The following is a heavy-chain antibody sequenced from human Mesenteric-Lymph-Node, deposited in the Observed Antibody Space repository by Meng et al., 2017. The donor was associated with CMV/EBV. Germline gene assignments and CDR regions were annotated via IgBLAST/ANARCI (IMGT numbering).Heavy chain of an antibody. J-gene: IGHJ4*02. D-gene: IGHD1-26*01. Sequence: CAASGFSFSDHYMDWVRQAPGKGLEWVGRVENKADSYITEYAASVKGRFTISRDDSKNSLYLQMNSLKTEDTAVYYCSGKIPHGSSFWGQGTPVTVSS. CDR2: VENKADSYIT. V-gene: IGHV3-72*01. CDR3: SGKIPHGSSF. CDR1: GFSFSDHY.